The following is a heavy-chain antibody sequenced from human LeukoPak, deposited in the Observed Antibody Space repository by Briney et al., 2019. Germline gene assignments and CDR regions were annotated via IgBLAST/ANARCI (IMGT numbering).Heavy chain of an antibody. CDR3: ARSTRWELLFGEAGGWFDP. D-gene: IGHD1-26*01. J-gene: IGHJ5*02. V-gene: IGHV3-7*01. CDR1: GFTFSSYW. CDR2: IKQDGSEK. Sequence: GGSLSLSCAASGFTFSSYWMSWVRQAPGKGLEWVANIKQDGSEKYYVDSVKGRFTISRDNAKNSLYLQMNSLRAEDTAVYYCARSTRWELLFGEAGGWFDPWGQGTLVTVSS.